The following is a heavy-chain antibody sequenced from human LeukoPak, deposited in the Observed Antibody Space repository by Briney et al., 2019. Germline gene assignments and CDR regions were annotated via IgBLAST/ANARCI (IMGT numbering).Heavy chain of an antibody. CDR1: GFTFSDYS. CDR3: AKTGARYSYGWSIYDTFDI. J-gene: IGHJ3*02. CDR2: ISGSSTYI. D-gene: IGHD5-18*01. Sequence: GGSLRLSCAASGFTFSDYSMNWVRQAPGKGLEWVSSISGSSTYIYYSDSLKGRFTISRDNAKNTLHLQMNSLRAEDTAVYYCAKTGARYSYGWSIYDTFDIWGQGTMVSVSS. V-gene: IGHV3-21*01.